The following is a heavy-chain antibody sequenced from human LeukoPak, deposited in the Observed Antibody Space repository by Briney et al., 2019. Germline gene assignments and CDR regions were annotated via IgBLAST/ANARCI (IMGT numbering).Heavy chain of an antibody. D-gene: IGHD1-1*01. Sequence: ASVKVSCKTSGGPFRNLGFNWVRQAPGQGLEWMGWINTNTGNPTYAQGFTGRFVFSLDTSVSTAYLQISSLKAEDTAVYYCARDRGWNDAGGGGMDVWGQGTTVTVSS. J-gene: IGHJ6*02. CDR3: ARDRGWNDAGGGGMDV. V-gene: IGHV7-4-1*02. CDR1: GGPFRNLG. CDR2: INTNTGNP.